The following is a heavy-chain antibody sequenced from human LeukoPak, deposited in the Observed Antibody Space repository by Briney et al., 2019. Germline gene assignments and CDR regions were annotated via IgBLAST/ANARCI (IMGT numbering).Heavy chain of an antibody. Sequence: SVKVSCKASGGTFSSYAISWVRQAPGQGLEWMGGIIPIFGTANYAQKFQGRVTITADESTSTAYMELRSLRSDDTAVYYCARDGGSSWSYNFDYWGQGTQVTVSS. CDR2: IIPIFGTA. CDR3: ARDGGSSWSYNFDY. D-gene: IGHD6-13*01. CDR1: GGTFSSYA. J-gene: IGHJ4*02. V-gene: IGHV1-69*13.